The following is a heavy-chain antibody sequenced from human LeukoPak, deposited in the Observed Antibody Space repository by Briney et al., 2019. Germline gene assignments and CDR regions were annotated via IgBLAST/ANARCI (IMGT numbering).Heavy chain of an antibody. CDR2: IYTSGST. CDR1: GGSISSGSYY. Sequence: PSQTLSLTCTVSGGSISSGSYYWSWIRQPAGKGLEWIGRIYTSGSTNYNPSLKSRVTISVDTSKNQFSLKLSSVTAADTAVYYCARGAYYYDSSGPFDYWGQGTLVTVSS. J-gene: IGHJ4*02. CDR3: ARGAYYYDSSGPFDY. V-gene: IGHV4-61*02. D-gene: IGHD3-22*01.